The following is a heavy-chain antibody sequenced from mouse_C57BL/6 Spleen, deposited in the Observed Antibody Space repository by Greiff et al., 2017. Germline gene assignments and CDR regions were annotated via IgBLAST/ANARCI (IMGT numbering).Heavy chain of an antibody. CDR3: ARACSGYESAWFDY. J-gene: IGHJ3*01. CDR2: IDPSDSDT. Sequence: QVQLQQPGPELVRPGASVKLSCKASGYTFTSYWMHWVKQRPIQGLEWIGRIDPSDSDTHYNQKFKDKATLTVDKSSSTAYMQLSSLTSEDSAVYYGARACSGYESAWFDYWGQGTLLTVSA. V-gene: IGHV1-52*01. CDR1: GYTFTSYW. D-gene: IGHD2-10*02.